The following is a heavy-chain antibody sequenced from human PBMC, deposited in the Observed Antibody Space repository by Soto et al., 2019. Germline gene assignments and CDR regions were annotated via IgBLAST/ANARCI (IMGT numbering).Heavy chain of an antibody. V-gene: IGHV4-31*03. CDR2: IYYSGST. CDR3: ARDYYDSSGYRSLGY. Sequence: PSETLSLTCTVSGGSISSGGYYRSWIRQHPGKGLEWIGYIYYSGSTYYNPSLKSRVTISVDTSKNQFSLKLSSVTAADTAVYYCARDYYDSSGYRSLGYWGQGTLVTVSS. CDR1: GGSISSGGYY. J-gene: IGHJ4*02. D-gene: IGHD3-22*01.